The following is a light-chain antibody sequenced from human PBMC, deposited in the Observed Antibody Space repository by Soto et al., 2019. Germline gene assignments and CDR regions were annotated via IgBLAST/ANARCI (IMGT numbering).Light chain of an antibody. Sequence: QSALTQPASVSGSAGQSFTISCTGTSSDVGAYNYDSWYQQYPGEAPKVIIYDVSHRPAGVSNRFSGSKSGNTASLTISGLQTQDEADYYCSSYTSATTYVFGTGTKVTVL. V-gene: IGLV2-14*01. CDR1: SSDVGAYNY. CDR2: DVS. CDR3: SSYTSATTYV. J-gene: IGLJ1*01.